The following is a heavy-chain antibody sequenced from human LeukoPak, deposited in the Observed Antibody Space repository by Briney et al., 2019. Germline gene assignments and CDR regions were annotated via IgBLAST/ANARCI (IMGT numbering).Heavy chain of an antibody. Sequence: SSETLSLTCTVSGGSISSSSYYWGWIRQPPGKGLEWIGSIYYSGSTYYNPSLKSRVTISVDTSKNQFSLKLSSVTAADTAVYYCARAIWFGELLFDYWGQGTLVTVSS. V-gene: IGHV4-39*07. D-gene: IGHD3-10*01. CDR1: GGSISSSSYY. CDR2: IYYSGST. J-gene: IGHJ4*02. CDR3: ARAIWFGELLFDY.